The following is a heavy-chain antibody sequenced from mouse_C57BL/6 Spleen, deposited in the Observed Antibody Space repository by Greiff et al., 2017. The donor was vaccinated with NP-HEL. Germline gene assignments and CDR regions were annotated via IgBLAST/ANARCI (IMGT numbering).Heavy chain of an antibody. V-gene: IGHV1-69*01. CDR1: GYTFTSYW. Sequence: VQLQQPGAELVMPGASVKLSCKASGYTFTSYWMHWVKQRPGQGLEWIGEIDPSDSYTNYNQKFKGKSTLTVDKSSSTAYMQLSSLTSEDSAVYCCARSSSGYVIDYWGQGTTLTVSS. CDR3: ARSSSGYVIDY. CDR2: IDPSDSYT. D-gene: IGHD3-2*02. J-gene: IGHJ2*01.